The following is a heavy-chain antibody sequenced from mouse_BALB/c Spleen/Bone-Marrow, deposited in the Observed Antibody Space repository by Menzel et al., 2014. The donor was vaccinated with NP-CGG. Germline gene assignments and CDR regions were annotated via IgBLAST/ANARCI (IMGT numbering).Heavy chain of an antibody. V-gene: IGHV5-6-5*01. CDR2: ISSGGST. CDR1: GFTFSSCA. Sequence: EVKLMESGGGLVKPGGSLKLSCAASGFTFSSCAMSWVRQTPEKRLEWVASISSGGSTYYPDSVKGRFTISRDNARNILYLQMSSLRSEDTAMYYCARARFYYGKLVDYWGQGTSVTVSS. D-gene: IGHD1-1*01. CDR3: ARARFYYGKLVDY. J-gene: IGHJ4*01.